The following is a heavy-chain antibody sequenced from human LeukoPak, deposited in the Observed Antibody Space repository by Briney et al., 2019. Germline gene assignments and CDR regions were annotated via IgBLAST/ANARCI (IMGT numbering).Heavy chain of an antibody. CDR1: GYTFTGYY. CDR2: INPNSGGT. D-gene: IGHD6-13*01. J-gene: IGHJ4*02. Sequence: GASVKVSCKASGYTFTGYYMHWVRQAPGQGLEWMGWINPNSGGTNYAQKFQGRVTMTRGTSISTAYMELSRLRSDDTAVYYCASGIGYSSSWYYFDYWGQGTLVTVSS. V-gene: IGHV1-2*02. CDR3: ASGIGYSSSWYYFDY.